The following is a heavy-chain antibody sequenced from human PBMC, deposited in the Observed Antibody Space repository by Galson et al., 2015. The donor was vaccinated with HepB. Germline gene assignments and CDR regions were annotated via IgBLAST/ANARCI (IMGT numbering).Heavy chain of an antibody. J-gene: IGHJ6*03. CDR2: IIPIFGAA. CDR3: ARGAPTASYFYYYMDV. CDR1: GGSFNSYA. Sequence: SVKVSCKASGGSFNSYAITWVRQAPGQGLEWVGGIIPIFGAASYAQKFQGRVTITADESTSTVYMEVSSLRSEDTAVYYCARGAPTASYFYYYMDVWGKGTTVTVSS. V-gene: IGHV1-69*13.